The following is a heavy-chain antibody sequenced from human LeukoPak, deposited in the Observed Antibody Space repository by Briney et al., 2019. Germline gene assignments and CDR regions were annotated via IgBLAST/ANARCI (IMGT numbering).Heavy chain of an antibody. CDR1: GGSFSGYY. D-gene: IGHD1-26*01. CDR2: INHSGST. CDR3: ARKRALKLLSWFDP. J-gene: IGHJ5*02. V-gene: IGHV4-34*01. Sequence: SETLSLTCAVYGGSFSGYYWSWIRQPPGKGLEWIGEINHSGSTNYNPSLKSRVTISVDTSKNQFSLKLSSVTAADTAVYYCARKRALKLLSWFDPWGQGTLVTVSS.